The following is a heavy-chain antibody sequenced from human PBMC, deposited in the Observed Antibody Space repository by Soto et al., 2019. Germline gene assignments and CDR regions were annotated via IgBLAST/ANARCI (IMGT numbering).Heavy chain of an antibody. V-gene: IGHV4-59*01. CDR2: IYYSGST. Sequence: SETLSLTCTVSGGSLSSYYWSWIRQPPGKGLEWIGYIYYSGSTNYNPSLKSRVTISVDTSKNQFSLRLSSVTAADTAVYYCERDHEVRGVRWFDPWGQGTLVTVSS. J-gene: IGHJ5*02. D-gene: IGHD3-10*01. CDR3: ERDHEVRGVRWFDP. CDR1: GGSLSSYY.